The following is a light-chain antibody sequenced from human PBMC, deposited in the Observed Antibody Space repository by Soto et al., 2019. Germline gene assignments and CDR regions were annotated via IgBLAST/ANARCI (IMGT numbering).Light chain of an antibody. CDR1: QSVTTY. V-gene: IGKV1-39*01. Sequence: DIQMTQSPSSLSASVGDRVTITCRASQSVTTYLYWYQQKAGEAPKLLIYAISNLQSGVSSRFSGSGSGTDFSLTINTLQPEDFATYYCQQGYSTPWTFGQGTKVDIK. CDR3: QQGYSTPWT. J-gene: IGKJ1*01. CDR2: AIS.